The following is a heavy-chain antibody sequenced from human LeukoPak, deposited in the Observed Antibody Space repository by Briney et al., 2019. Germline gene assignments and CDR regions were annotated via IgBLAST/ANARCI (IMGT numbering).Heavy chain of an antibody. J-gene: IGHJ6*02. CDR1: GFTFSSYC. V-gene: IGHV3-7*02. Sequence: PAESLRLSCAASGFTFSSYCMSWVRQAPGKGLEWVANIKQDGSEKYYVGSVKGRFTIYRDNAKNSLYLQMKSLRTEDTAVYYCARVSLSTNSYACLPYYYYGMDVWGQGTTVTVSS. CDR2: IKQDGSEK. D-gene: IGHD5/OR15-5a*01. CDR3: ARVSLSTNSYACLPYYYYGMDV.